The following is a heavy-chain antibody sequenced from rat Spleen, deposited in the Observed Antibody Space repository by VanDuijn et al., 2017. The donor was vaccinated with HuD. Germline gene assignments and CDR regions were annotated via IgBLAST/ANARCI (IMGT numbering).Heavy chain of an antibody. CDR3: ASAEFGVGWFAY. D-gene: IGHD4-3*01. Sequence: EVQLVESGGGLVQPGRSLELSCAASGFTFSNYYMAWVRQAPTRGLEWVATISTRGGSTYYRDSVKGRFTISRDNAKSTLYLQMDSLRSEDTATYYCASAEFGVGWFAYWGQGTLVTVSS. CDR1: GFTFSNYY. CDR2: ISTRGGST. J-gene: IGHJ3*01. V-gene: IGHV5S23*01.